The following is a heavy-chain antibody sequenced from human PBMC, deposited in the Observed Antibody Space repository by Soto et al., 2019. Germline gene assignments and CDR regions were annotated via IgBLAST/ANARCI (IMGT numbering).Heavy chain of an antibody. CDR2: TYYSGST. J-gene: IGHJ4*02. CDR3: ARTSSYGSGSYSNFDY. Sequence: PSETLSLTCTVSGGPISSGGYYWSWIRQHPGKGLEWIGYTYYSGSTYYNPSLKSRVTISVDTSKNQFSLKLSSVTAADTAVYYCARTSSYGSGSYSNFDYWGQGTLVTVSS. V-gene: IGHV4-31*03. D-gene: IGHD3-10*01. CDR1: GGPISSGGYY.